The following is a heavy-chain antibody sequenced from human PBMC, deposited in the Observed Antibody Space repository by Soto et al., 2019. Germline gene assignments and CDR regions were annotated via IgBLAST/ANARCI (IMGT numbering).Heavy chain of an antibody. J-gene: IGHJ6*02. CDR1: GFTFSSYG. CDR3: AKVSLGDYGMDV. V-gene: IGHV3-30*18. CDR2: ISYDGSNK. D-gene: IGHD3-16*01. Sequence: LRLSCAASGFTFSSYGMHWVRQAPGKGLEWVAVISYDGSNKYYADSVKGRFTISRDNSKNTLYLQMNSLRAEDTAVYYCAKVSLGDYGMDVWGQGTTVTGSS.